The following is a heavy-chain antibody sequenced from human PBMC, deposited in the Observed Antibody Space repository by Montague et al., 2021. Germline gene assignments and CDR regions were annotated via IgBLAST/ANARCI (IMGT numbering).Heavy chain of an antibody. CDR3: ARERDRYYYMDI. CDR1: RSLTNSDYY. Sequence: ETLSLTCTVSRSLTNSDYYWGWIRQPPGKGLEWMGNVSHGGRTYYNPSLKSRVTISVDTSNNHFSLKLSSVTAADTAMYYCARERDRYYYMDIWGKGTTITVSS. V-gene: IGHV4-38-2*02. CDR2: VSHGGRT. J-gene: IGHJ6*03.